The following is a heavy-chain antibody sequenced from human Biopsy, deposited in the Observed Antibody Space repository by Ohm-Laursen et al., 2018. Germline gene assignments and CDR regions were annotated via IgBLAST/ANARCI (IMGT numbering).Heavy chain of an antibody. V-gene: IGHV1-69*04. CDR2: IIPILHVP. CDR1: GGTLITYA. Sequence: SVKVSCKASGGTLITYAISWVRQAPGQGLEWMGMIIPILHVPTYAQSFQGRVTISADKSTSTAYMELSGLRSEDTAVYYCASLEDRTFDKWGQGTLVTVSS. CDR3: ASLEDRTFDK. J-gene: IGHJ4*02.